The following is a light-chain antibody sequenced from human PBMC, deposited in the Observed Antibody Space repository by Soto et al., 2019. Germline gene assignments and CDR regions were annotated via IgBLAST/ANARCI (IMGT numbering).Light chain of an antibody. V-gene: IGKV1-39*01. CDR2: VAS. CDR3: QQSASTPQT. Sequence: DIQMTQSPSSLSASVGDRVTITCRASQSVGTYVSWYQQKEGKAPKLLINVASTLQSGVPSRFSGRGSGTDFTLAISSLQPEDFATYYCQQSASTPQTFGGGTRVEIK. CDR1: QSVGTY. J-gene: IGKJ4*01.